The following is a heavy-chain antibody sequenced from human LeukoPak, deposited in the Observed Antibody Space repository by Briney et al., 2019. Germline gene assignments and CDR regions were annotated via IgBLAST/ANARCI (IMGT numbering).Heavy chain of an antibody. CDR3: ARQSKYYYDSSGYHPLDAFDI. CDR2: INHSGST. V-gene: IGHV4-34*01. CDR1: GGSFSGYY. D-gene: IGHD3-22*01. J-gene: IGHJ3*02. Sequence: SETLSLTCAVYGGSFSGYYWSWIRQPPGKGLEWIGEINHSGSTNYNPSLKSRVTISVDTSKNQFSLKLSSVTAADTAVYYCARQSKYYYDSSGYHPLDAFDIWGQGTMVTVSS.